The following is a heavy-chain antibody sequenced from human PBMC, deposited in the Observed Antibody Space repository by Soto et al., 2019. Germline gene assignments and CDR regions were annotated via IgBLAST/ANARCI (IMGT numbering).Heavy chain of an antibody. CDR3: ALPDSSGSFCDY. J-gene: IGHJ4*02. CDR2: IIPIFGTA. Sequence: QVQLVQSGAEVKKPGSSVKVSCKASGGTFSSYAISWVRQAPGQGLEWMGGIIPIFGTANYAQKFQGRVTITADXXXXXAXXXXXXXXXXXXXVYYCALPDSSGSFCDYWGQGTLVTVSS. V-gene: IGHV1-69*12. D-gene: IGHD3-22*01. CDR1: GGTFSSYA.